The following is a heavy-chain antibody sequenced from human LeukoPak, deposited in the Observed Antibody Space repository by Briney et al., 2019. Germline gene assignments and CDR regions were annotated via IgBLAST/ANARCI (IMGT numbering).Heavy chain of an antibody. V-gene: IGHV4-39*07. Sequence: SETLSLTCTVSGGSISSSSYYWGWIRQPPGKGLEWIGSIYYSGSTYYNPSLKSRVTISVDTSKNQFSLKLSSVTAADTAVYYCARDTGAVAGLPDYWGQGTLVTVSS. CDR2: IYYSGST. CDR3: ARDTGAVAGLPDY. D-gene: IGHD6-19*01. J-gene: IGHJ4*02. CDR1: GGSISSSSYY.